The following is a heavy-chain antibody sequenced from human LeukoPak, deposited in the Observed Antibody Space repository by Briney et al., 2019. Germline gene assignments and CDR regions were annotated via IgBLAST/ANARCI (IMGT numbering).Heavy chain of an antibody. V-gene: IGHV1-18*01. J-gene: IGHJ4*02. CDR1: GYTFTSYG. Sequence: GASVKVSCKASGYTFTSYGISWVRQAPGHGLEWMGWISTYNGNTKNAQKLQGRVTMTADTSTSTAYMELRTLRSDDTAVYYCARADTVRLGELSHFDYWGQGTLVTVSS. CDR2: ISTYNGNT. D-gene: IGHD3-16*02. CDR3: ARADTVRLGELSHFDY.